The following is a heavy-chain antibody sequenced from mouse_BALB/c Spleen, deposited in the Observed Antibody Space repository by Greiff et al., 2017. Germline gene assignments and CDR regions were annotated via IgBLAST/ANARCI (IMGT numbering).Heavy chain of an antibody. Sequence: QVQLKQSGAELVKPGASVKLSCKASGYTFTSYWMHWVKQRPGQGLEWIGEINPSNGRTNYNEKFKSKATLTVDKSSSTAYMQLSSLTSEDSAVYYCARGWTTVDYWGQGTTLTVSS. D-gene: IGHD1-1*01. J-gene: IGHJ2*01. V-gene: IGHV1S81*02. CDR3: ARGWTTVDY. CDR2: INPSNGRT. CDR1: GYTFTSYW.